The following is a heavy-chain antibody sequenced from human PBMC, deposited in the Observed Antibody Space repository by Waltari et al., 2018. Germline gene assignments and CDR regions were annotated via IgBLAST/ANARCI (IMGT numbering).Heavy chain of an antibody. CDR2: IYSSGGT. J-gene: IGHJ5*02. Sequence: QVQLQESGPGLVKPSETLSLTCTVSGGSISSHYWSWIRQPPGKGLEWIGYIYSSGGTNYNPSLKSRVTISVDTSKNQFSLKLSSVTAADTAVYYCASATVANWFDPWGQGTLVTVSS. D-gene: IGHD4-17*01. CDR1: GGSISSHY. CDR3: ASATVANWFDP. V-gene: IGHV4-59*11.